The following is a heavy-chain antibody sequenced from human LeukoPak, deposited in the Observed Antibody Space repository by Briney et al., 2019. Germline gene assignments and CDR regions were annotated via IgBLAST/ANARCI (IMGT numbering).Heavy chain of an antibody. CDR1: GYSISSGYY. D-gene: IGHD3-10*01. Sequence: SETLSLTCAVSGYSISSGYYWGWIRQPPGKGLEWIGSIYHSGSTCYNPSLKSRVTISVDTSKNQFSLKLSSVTAADTAVYCCARAPDMVRGVSLEFDPWGQGTLVTVSS. CDR3: ARAPDMVRGVSLEFDP. J-gene: IGHJ5*02. V-gene: IGHV4-38-2*01. CDR2: IYHSGST.